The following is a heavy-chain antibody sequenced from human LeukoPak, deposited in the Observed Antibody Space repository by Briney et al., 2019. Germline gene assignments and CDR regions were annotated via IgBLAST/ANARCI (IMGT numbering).Heavy chain of an antibody. CDR2: FDPEDGET. Sequence: SVKVSCKVSGYTLTELSMHWVRQAPGKGPEWMGGFDPEDGETIYAQKFQGRVTMTEDTSTDTAYMELSSLRSEDTAVYYCATESFPIHGPGITGTTAYYFDYWGQGTLVTVSS. CDR3: ATESFPIHGPGITGTTAYYFDY. J-gene: IGHJ4*02. CDR1: GYTLTELS. V-gene: IGHV1-24*01. D-gene: IGHD1-7*01.